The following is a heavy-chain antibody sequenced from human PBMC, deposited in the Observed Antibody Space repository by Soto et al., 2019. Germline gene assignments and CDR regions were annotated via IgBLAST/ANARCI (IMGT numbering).Heavy chain of an antibody. CDR2: IYHSGST. J-gene: IGHJ4*02. V-gene: IGHV4-4*01. D-gene: IGHD6-19*01. CDR1: GGSISSNNW. CDR3: ARGSSGWYGVDY. Sequence: QVQLQESGPGLVKPSGTLSVTCAVSGGSISSNNWWSWVRQPPGKGLEWIGEIYHSGSTNYNPTLTSRVTISADKSRNQYSQIVNSVTAADAAGQCWARGSSGWYGVDYWGQGILVTVSS.